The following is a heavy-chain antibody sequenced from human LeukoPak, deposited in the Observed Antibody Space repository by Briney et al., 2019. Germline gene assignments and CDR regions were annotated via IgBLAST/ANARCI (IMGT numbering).Heavy chain of an antibody. J-gene: IGHJ6*03. CDR3: ARSVEGYCSGGNCYYYSYYMDV. V-gene: IGHV1-18*01. Sequence: AASVTVSCKASGYTFTSYGISWVRQAPGQGLEWMGWISAYNGNTNYAQKLQGRVTMTTDTSTSTAYMELRSLRSDDTAVYYCARSVEGYCSGGNCYYYSYYMDVWGKGTTVTVSS. D-gene: IGHD2-15*01. CDR1: GYTFTSYG. CDR2: ISAYNGNT.